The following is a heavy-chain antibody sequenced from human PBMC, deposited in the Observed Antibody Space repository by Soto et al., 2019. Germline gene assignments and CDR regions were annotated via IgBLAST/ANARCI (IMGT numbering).Heavy chain of an antibody. J-gene: IGHJ4*02. CDR2: IFYSGST. D-gene: IGHD3-10*01. CDR1: GGSITSYF. Sequence: SETLSLTCTVSGGSITSYFWGWIRQPPGKGLEWIGTIFYSGSTYYNPSLKSRVTISVDTSKNQFSLKLTSVTAADTALYYCARRYGWLYFDYWGQGSLVTVSS. CDR3: ARRYGWLYFDY. V-gene: IGHV4-39*01.